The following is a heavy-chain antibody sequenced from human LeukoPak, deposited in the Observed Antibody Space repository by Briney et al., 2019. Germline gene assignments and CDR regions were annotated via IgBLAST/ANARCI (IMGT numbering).Heavy chain of an antibody. Sequence: GRSLRLSCAASGFTFDDYAMHWVRQAPGKGLEWVSGISWNSGSIGYADSVKGRFTISRDNAKNSLYLQMNSLRAEGTALYYCAKDLEWELRGWGFDYWGQGTLVTVSS. CDR2: ISWNSGSI. J-gene: IGHJ4*02. CDR1: GFTFDDYA. D-gene: IGHD1-26*01. CDR3: AKDLEWELRGWGFDY. V-gene: IGHV3-9*01.